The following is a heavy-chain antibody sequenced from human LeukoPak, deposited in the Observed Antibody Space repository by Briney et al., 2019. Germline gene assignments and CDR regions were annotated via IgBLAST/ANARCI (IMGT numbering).Heavy chain of an antibody. CDR3: ARSLVGATPKYYYYYMDV. J-gene: IGHJ6*03. D-gene: IGHD1-26*01. Sequence: ASVKVSCKVSGYTLTELSMHWVRQAPGKGLEWMGGFDPEDGETIYAQKFQGRVTMTEDTSTDTAYMELSSLRSDDTAVYYCARSLVGATPKYYYYYMDVWGKGTTVTVSS. V-gene: IGHV1-24*01. CDR2: FDPEDGET. CDR1: GYTLTELS.